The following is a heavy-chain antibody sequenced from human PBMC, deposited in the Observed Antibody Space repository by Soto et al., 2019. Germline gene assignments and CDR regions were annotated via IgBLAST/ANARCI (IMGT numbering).Heavy chain of an antibody. CDR1: GYTFTSYG. CDR3: ARVPLGYYYDSSGYPYGMDV. V-gene: IGHV1-18*04. J-gene: IGHJ6*02. Sequence: GASVKVSCKASGYTFTSYGISWVRQAPGQGLEWMGWISAYNGNTNYAQKLQGRVTMTTDTSTSTAYMELRSLRSDDTAVYYCARVPLGYYYDSSGYPYGMDVWGQGTTVTV. D-gene: IGHD3-22*01. CDR2: ISAYNGNT.